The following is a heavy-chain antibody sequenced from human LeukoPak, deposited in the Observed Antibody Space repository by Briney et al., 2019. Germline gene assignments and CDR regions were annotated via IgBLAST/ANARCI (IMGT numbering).Heavy chain of an antibody. CDR3: VKGAYSGWITRDH. CDR2: ISGSGAGT. V-gene: IGHV3-23*01. D-gene: IGHD6-19*01. J-gene: IGHJ4*02. CDR1: GFTFSSYA. Sequence: PGGSLRLSCAASGFTFSSYAMSWVRQAPGKGLEWVSGISGSGAGTYYADSVKGRFTISRDNSKNTLYLQMNSLRAEDTAVYYCVKGAYSGWITRDHWGQGTLVTVSS.